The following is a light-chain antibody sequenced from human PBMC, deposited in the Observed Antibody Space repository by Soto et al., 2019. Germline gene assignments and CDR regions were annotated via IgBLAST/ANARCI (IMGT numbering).Light chain of an antibody. Sequence: DMVMTQSPATLSVSPGERATLSCRASQSISSSLAWYQEKPGQAPRLLIYGASTRATGIPARFSGSGSGTEFSLRISSLQSEDFAVYYCQQYNNWPETFGQGRRLEIK. CDR1: QSISSS. J-gene: IGKJ5*01. V-gene: IGKV3-15*01. CDR3: QQYNNWPET. CDR2: GAS.